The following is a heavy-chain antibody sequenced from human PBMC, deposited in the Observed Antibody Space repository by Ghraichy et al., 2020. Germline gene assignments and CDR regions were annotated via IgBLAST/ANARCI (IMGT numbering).Heavy chain of an antibody. Sequence: SETLSLTFSVSGGSVTSDTNYWNWIRQPPGKGLEWIGYINYSGGTNYNPSLKIRVAISVDTSKNQFSLRLSSVTAADTAVYYCASPNPAYCGGDCYSSYSFGMDVWGQGTTVTVSS. V-gene: IGHV4-61*01. D-gene: IGHD2-21*02. CDR2: INYSGGT. CDR3: ASPNPAYCGGDCYSSYSFGMDV. J-gene: IGHJ6*02. CDR1: GGSVTSDTNY.